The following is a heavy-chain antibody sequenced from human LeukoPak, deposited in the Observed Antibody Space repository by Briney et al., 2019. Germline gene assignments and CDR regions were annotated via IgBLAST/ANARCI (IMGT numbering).Heavy chain of an antibody. CDR2: IYPGDSDT. V-gene: IGHV5-51*01. J-gene: IGHJ5*02. D-gene: IGHD6-19*01. Sequence: GESLKISCKGSGYSFTSYWIGWVRQMPGKGLEWMGIIYPGDSDTRYSPSFQGQVTISADKSNSTAYLQWSSLKASDTAMYYCARQKGGQWLAETGFDPWGQGTLVTVSS. CDR1: GYSFTSYW. CDR3: ARQKGGQWLAETGFDP.